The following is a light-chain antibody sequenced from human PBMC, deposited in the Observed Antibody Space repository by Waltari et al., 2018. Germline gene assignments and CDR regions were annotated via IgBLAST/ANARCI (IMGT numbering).Light chain of an antibody. CDR1: ALPKPF. Sequence: SYELTQPPSVSVSPGQTARITCSGDALPKPFAYWYQQKPGQAPVVVIYKDTERLSGIPERFSGSSSGTTVTLTISGVQAEDEADYYCQSADSSGTYEVFGTGTKVTVL. J-gene: IGLJ1*01. V-gene: IGLV3-25*03. CDR2: KDT. CDR3: QSADSSGTYEV.